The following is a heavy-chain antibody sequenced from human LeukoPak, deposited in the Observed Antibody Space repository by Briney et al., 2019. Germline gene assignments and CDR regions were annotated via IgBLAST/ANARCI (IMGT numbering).Heavy chain of an antibody. D-gene: IGHD6-13*01. V-gene: IGHV3-23*01. CDR2: LSRSGDST. Sequence: GGSLRLSCAASGFTFSTCTMSCVRQAPGEGLEWGSPLSRSGDSTYYADSVKGRVTISRDNSKNTLYLQMNSLRADDTAVYYCAKIVKAAPGLFDYWGQGNLVTVSS. CDR1: GFTFSTCT. CDR3: AKIVKAAPGLFDY. J-gene: IGHJ4*02.